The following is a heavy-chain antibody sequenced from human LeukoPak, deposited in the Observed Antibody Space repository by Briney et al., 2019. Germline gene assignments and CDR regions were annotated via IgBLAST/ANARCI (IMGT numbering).Heavy chain of an antibody. V-gene: IGHV3-74*01. J-gene: IGHJ6*02. CDR3: ARGLKIWSGYRQNYGMDV. CDR2: INSDGSST. CDR1: GFTFSSDW. Sequence: GGSLRLSCAASGFTFSSDWMHWVRQAPGKGLVWVSRINSDGSSTSYADSVKGRFTISRDNAKNTVYLQMNSLRAEDTAVYYCARGLKIWSGYRQNYGMDVWGQGTTVTVSS. D-gene: IGHD3-3*01.